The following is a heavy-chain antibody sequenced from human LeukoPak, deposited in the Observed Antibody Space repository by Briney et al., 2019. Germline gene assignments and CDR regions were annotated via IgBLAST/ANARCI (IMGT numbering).Heavy chain of an antibody. CDR1: GYTFTGYY. CDR3: ARARKGGGYSDY. J-gene: IGHJ4*02. CDR2: INPNSGGT. V-gene: IGHV1-2*02. Sequence: EASVKVSCKASGYTFTGYYMHWVRQAPGQGLEWMGWINPNSGGTNYAQKFQGRVTMTRDTSISTAYMELSRLRSDDTAVYYCARARKGGGYSDYWGQGTLVTVSS. D-gene: IGHD1-14*01.